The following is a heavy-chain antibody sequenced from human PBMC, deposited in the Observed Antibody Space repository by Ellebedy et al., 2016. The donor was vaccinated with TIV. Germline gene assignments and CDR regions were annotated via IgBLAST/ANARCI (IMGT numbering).Heavy chain of an antibody. V-gene: IGHV4-59*08. D-gene: IGHD1-1*01. J-gene: IGHJ4*02. CDR1: GGSMTNYY. Sequence: MPSETLSLTCTVSGGSMTNYYWSWIRQSPGKGLEWIGNIYYSGSTNYNPSLKSRVTMTVDPSKDQFSLKLHSVTAADTALYYCARLWTGVSTHLDYWGQGTLVTVSS. CDR3: ARLWTGVSTHLDY. CDR2: IYYSGST.